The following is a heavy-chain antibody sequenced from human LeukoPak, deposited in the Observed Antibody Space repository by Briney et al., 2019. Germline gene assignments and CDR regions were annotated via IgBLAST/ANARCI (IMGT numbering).Heavy chain of an antibody. CDR1: GFTFSSYG. J-gene: IGHJ4*02. Sequence: GRSLRLSCAASGFTFSSYGMHWVRQAPGKGLEWEAVIWYDGSNKYYADSVKGRFTISRDNSKNTLYLQMNSLRAEDTAVYYCAKLFGGWYSSGWYGDYWGQGTLVTVSS. CDR2: IWYDGSNK. V-gene: IGHV3-33*06. CDR3: AKLFGGWYSSGWYGDY. D-gene: IGHD6-19*01.